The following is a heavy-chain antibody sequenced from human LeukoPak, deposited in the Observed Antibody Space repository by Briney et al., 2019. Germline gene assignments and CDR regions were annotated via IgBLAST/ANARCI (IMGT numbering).Heavy chain of an antibody. CDR1: GYSFTSYW. CDR3: ARRWCSSTSCYAGFDY. Sequence: GESLKISCKGSGYSFTSYWIGWVRRMPGKGLEWMGIIYPGDSDTRYSPSFQGQVTISADKSISTAYLQWSSLKASDTAMYYCARRWCSSTSCYAGFDYWGQGTLVTVSS. J-gene: IGHJ4*02. CDR2: IYPGDSDT. V-gene: IGHV5-51*01. D-gene: IGHD2-2*01.